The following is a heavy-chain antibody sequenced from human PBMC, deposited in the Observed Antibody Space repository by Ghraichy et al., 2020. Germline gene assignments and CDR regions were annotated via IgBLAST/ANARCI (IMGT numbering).Heavy chain of an antibody. V-gene: IGHV3-23*01. Sequence: GGSLRLSCAASGFAFSDYAMGWVRQAPGKGLEWVSSISGGGGSTYYADSVKGRFTISRDDSKNTLYLQMNSLRAEDTAVYYCAKVPITMIIVVIRCYFDWWGQGTLVTVSS. CDR1: GFAFSDYA. CDR3: AKVPITMIIVVIRCYFDW. D-gene: IGHD3-22*01. J-gene: IGHJ4*02. CDR2: ISGGGGST.